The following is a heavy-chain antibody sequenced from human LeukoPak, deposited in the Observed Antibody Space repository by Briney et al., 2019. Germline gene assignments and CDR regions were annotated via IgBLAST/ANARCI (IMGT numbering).Heavy chain of an antibody. CDR3: AKGSYSNTRSDY. CDR2: ISASGGTI. J-gene: IGHJ4*02. D-gene: IGHD4-11*01. V-gene: IGHV3-23*01. Sequence: GGSLRLSCAASGFTFSNYAMSWVRQAPGQGLEWVSGISASGGTIYYADSVKGRFTISRGNSKNTLYLQMNSLRAEDTAVYYCAKGSYSNTRSDYWGQGTLVTVSS. CDR1: GFTFSNYA.